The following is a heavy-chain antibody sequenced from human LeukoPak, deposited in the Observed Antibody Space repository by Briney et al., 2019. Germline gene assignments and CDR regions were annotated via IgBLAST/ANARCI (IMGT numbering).Heavy chain of an antibody. J-gene: IGHJ4*02. Sequence: GGSLRLSCAVSGFSVTNNYMSWVRQAPGKGLELEWVSGISGSGGTTYYADSVKGRFTISRDNSKNTLYLQMNSLRAEDTAVYYCAKRVYYYFDYWGQGTLVTVSS. CDR3: AKRVYYYFDY. V-gene: IGHV3-23*01. D-gene: IGHD2-8*01. CDR1: GFSVTNNY. CDR2: ISGSGGTT.